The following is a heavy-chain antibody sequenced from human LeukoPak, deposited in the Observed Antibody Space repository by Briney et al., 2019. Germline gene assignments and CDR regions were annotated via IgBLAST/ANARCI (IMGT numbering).Heavy chain of an antibody. CDR3: AREVSSGWSGYYFDY. D-gene: IGHD6-19*01. CDR1: GFTFSSYS. CDR2: ISSSSSTI. V-gene: IGHV3-48*01. J-gene: IGHJ4*02. Sequence: PRGSLRLSCAASGFTFSSYSMNWVRQAPGKGLEWVSYISSSSSTIYYADSVKGRFTISRDNAKNSLYLQMNSLRAEDTAVYYCAREVSSGWSGYYFDYWGQGTLVTVSS.